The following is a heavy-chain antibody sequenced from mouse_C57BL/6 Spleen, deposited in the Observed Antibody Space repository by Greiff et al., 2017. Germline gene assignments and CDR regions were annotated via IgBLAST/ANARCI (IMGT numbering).Heavy chain of an antibody. J-gene: IGHJ3*01. CDR3: TPYGNSWFAY. V-gene: IGHV14-4*01. CDR2: IDPENGDT. CDR1: GFNIKDDY. Sequence: VQLQQSGAELVRPGASVKLSCTASGFNIKDDYMHWVKQRPEQGLEWIGWIDPENGDTEYASKFQGKATITADTSSNTAYLQLSSLTSEDTAVYYCTPYGNSWFAYWGQGTLVTVSA. D-gene: IGHD2-1*01.